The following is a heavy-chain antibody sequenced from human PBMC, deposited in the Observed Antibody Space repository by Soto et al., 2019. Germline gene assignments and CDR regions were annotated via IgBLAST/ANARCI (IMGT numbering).Heavy chain of an antibody. Sequence: QVQLVESGGGVVQPGRSLRLSYAASGFTFSSYGMHWVRQAPGKGLEWVAVISYDGSNKYYADSVKGRFTISRDNSKNTLYLQMNSLRAEDTTVYYCAKDLLGPGRAYGMDLWGQGTTVTVSS. CDR2: ISYDGSNK. CDR1: GFTFSSYG. CDR3: AKDLLGPGRAYGMDL. J-gene: IGHJ6*02. V-gene: IGHV3-30*18. D-gene: IGHD7-27*01.